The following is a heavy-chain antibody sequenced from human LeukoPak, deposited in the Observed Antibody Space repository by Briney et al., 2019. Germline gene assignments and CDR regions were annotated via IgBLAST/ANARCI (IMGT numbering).Heavy chain of an antibody. CDR3: ARRQRTYYYGSGTVDY. Sequence: PSETLSLTCTVSGGSISSGSYYWSWIRQPAGKGLEWIGRIYTSGSTNYNPSLKSQVTISVDTSKNQFSLKLSSVTAADTAVYYCARRQRTYYYGSGTVDYWGQGTLVTVSS. V-gene: IGHV4-61*02. CDR1: GGSISSGSYY. J-gene: IGHJ4*02. D-gene: IGHD3-10*01. CDR2: IYTSGST.